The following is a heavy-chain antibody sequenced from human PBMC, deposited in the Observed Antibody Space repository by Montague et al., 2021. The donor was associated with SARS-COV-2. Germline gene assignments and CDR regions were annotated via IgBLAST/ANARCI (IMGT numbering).Heavy chain of an antibody. J-gene: IGHJ4*02. CDR2: INYSWST. Sequence: SETLSLTCTVSGDSMNNYYWSWIRQPPGKGLEWIGYINYSWSTHYNPSLQSRVALSKDTSKNQFSLRLTSVTAADTAIYFCASAPIYRSSWYAYFDYWGQGTLVTVSS. CDR1: GDSMNNYY. V-gene: IGHV4-59*01. CDR3: ASAPIYRSSWYAYFDY. D-gene: IGHD6-13*01.